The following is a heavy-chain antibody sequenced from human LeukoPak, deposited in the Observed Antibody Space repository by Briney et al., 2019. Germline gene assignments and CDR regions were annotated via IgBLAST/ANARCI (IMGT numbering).Heavy chain of an antibody. CDR1: GGSFSGYY. Sequence: SETLSLTCAVYGGSFSGYYWSWIRQPPGKGPEWIGEINHSGSTNYNPSLKSRVTISVDTSKNQFSLKLSSVTAADTAVYYCARGTYYYDSSGVYYFDYWGQGTLVTVSS. D-gene: IGHD3-22*01. CDR2: INHSGST. CDR3: ARGTYYYDSSGVYYFDY. J-gene: IGHJ4*02. V-gene: IGHV4-34*01.